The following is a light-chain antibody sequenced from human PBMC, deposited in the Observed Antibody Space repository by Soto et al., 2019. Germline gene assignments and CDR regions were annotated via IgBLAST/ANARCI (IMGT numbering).Light chain of an antibody. V-gene: IGKV3-11*01. CDR3: QQRSNWPLIT. Sequence: EIVLTQCPATLSLSPWERATLSCRASQSVSSYLAWYQQKPGQAPRLLIYDASNRATGIPARFSGSGSGTDFTLTISSLEPEDFAVYYCQQRSNWPLITFGQGTRLEIK. J-gene: IGKJ5*01. CDR2: DAS. CDR1: QSVSSY.